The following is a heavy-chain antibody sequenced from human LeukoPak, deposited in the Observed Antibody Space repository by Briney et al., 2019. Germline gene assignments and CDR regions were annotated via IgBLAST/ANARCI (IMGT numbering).Heavy chain of an antibody. J-gene: IGHJ5*01. CDR2: TNPNSGGT. CDR3: ARASGSYWWFDS. Sequence: ASVKVSCKASGYTFTGYYMHWVRQAPGQGLEWMGWTNPNSGGTNYAQKFQGRVTMTRDTSISTAYMELSRLRSDDTAVYYCARASGSYWWFDSWGQGTLVTVSS. D-gene: IGHD1-26*01. CDR1: GYTFTGYY. V-gene: IGHV1-2*02.